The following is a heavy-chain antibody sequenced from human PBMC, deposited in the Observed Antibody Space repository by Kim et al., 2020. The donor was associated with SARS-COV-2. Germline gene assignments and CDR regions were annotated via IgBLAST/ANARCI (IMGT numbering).Heavy chain of an antibody. V-gene: IGHV4-39*01. J-gene: IGHJ4*02. Sequence: SETLSLTCTVSGGSIRSSHYYWGWIRQPPGKGLEWIGSIYYSGSTYYNPSLKSRVTISVDTSKNQFSLKLSSVTAADTAVYYCARQAFSSSWTGGTDYWGQGTLVAVSS. CDR1: GGSIRSSHYY. D-gene: IGHD6-13*01. CDR3: ARQAFSSSWTGGTDY. CDR2: IYYSGST.